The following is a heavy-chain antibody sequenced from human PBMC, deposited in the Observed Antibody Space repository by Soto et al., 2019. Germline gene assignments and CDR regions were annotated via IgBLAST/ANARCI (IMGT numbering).Heavy chain of an antibody. CDR2: ISYDGRNK. Sequence: GGSLRLSCAASGFTFSSYGMHWVRQAPGKGLEWVAVISYDGRNKYYADSVKGRFTVSRDNSKNTLDLQMSNLRAEDTAVYYCATVHNTSRSFDYWGQGTLVTVSS. D-gene: IGHD1-20*01. CDR1: GFTFSSYG. J-gene: IGHJ4*02. CDR3: ATVHNTSRSFDY. V-gene: IGHV3-30*03.